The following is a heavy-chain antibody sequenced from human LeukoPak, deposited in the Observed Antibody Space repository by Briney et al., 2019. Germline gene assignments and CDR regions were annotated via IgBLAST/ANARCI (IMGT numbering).Heavy chain of an antibody. CDR2: INSDGSST. D-gene: IGHD1-26*01. V-gene: IGHV3-74*01. CDR1: GFTFSTYW. Sequence: GGSLRLSCAASGFTFSTYWMHWVRQAPGKGLVWVSRINSDGSSTNYADSVKGQFTISRDNAKNTLYLQMNSLRAEDTAVYYCARGPIQDSGRYYVGDYWGQGTLVTVSS. J-gene: IGHJ4*02. CDR3: ARGPIQDSGRYYVGDY.